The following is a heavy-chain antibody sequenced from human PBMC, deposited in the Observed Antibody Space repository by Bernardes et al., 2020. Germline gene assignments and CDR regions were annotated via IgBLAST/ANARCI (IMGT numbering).Heavy chain of an antibody. CDR1: GFTFSSYS. D-gene: IGHD2-15*01. Sequence: VGSLSLSCAASGFTFSSYSMNWVRQAPGKGLEWVSYISRSSSTIYYADSVKGRFTISRDNAKNSLYLQMNSLRAEDTAVYYCARGSGDYWGQGTLVTVSS. CDR2: ISRSSSTI. CDR3: ARGSGDY. V-gene: IGHV3-48*01. J-gene: IGHJ4*02.